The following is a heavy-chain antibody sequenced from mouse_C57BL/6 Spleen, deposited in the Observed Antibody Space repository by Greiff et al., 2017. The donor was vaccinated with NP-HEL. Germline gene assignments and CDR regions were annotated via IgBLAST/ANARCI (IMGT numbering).Heavy chain of an antibody. V-gene: IGHV1-64*01. D-gene: IGHD1-1*01. CDR1: GYTFTSYW. J-gene: IGHJ2*01. CDR3: ARVYYGSLYYFDY. CDR2: IHPNSGST. Sequence: QVQLQQPGAELVKPGASVKLSCKASGYTFTSYWMHWVKQRPGQGLEWIGMIHPNSGSTNYNEKFKSKATLTVDKSSSTAYMQLSSLTSEDSAVYYCARVYYGSLYYFDYWGQGTTLTVSS.